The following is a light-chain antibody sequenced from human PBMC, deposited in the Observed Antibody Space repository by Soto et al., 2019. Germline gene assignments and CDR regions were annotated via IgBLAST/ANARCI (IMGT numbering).Light chain of an antibody. CDR1: QVISNY. Sequence: DIQMTQSPSSLSASVGDRVTITCRASQVISNYLAWYQQIPGKVPKLLISAASTLQSGVPSRFSGSGSGTDFTLTISSLQPEDVATYYCQKYTNVPAFGGGTKVEIK. V-gene: IGKV1-27*01. CDR3: QKYTNVPA. CDR2: AAS. J-gene: IGKJ4*01.